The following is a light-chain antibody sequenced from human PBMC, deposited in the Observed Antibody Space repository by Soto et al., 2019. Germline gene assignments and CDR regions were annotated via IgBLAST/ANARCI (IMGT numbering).Light chain of an antibody. CDR1: SSDVGSYNL. J-gene: IGLJ2*01. CDR3: CSDAGSVV. Sequence: QSALTQPASVSGSPGQSITISCTGTSSDVGSYNLVSWYQQHPGKAPKLMIYEGSKRPSGVSNCFSGCKSGNTSSLTIGGVHAEDEADYYRCSDAGSVVFGGGTKLTVL. CDR2: EGS. V-gene: IGLV2-23*01.